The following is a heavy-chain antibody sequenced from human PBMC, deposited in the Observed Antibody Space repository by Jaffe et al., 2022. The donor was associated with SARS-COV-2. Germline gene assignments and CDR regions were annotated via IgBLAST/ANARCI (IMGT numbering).Heavy chain of an antibody. CDR1: GFSINSYV. D-gene: IGHD2-21*02. Sequence: QVHLVESGGGVVQPGGSLRLSCVASGFSINSYVMHWVRQAPGKGLEWVALISDDGSDKYNADSVQGRFTISRDNSKNTLYLQMTSLTVEDTAVYYCATGGGGVCFSCWFAPWGQGTLVSVSS. V-gene: IGHV3-30*01. CDR3: ATGGGGVCFSCWFAP. CDR2: ISDDGSDK. J-gene: IGHJ5*02.